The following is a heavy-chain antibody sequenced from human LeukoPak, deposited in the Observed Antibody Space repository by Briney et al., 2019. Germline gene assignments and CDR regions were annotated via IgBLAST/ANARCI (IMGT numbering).Heavy chain of an antibody. V-gene: IGHV4-31*03. CDR1: GGSISSGNYF. D-gene: IGHD2/OR15-2a*01. CDR2: IFYSGST. J-gene: IGHJ4*02. Sequence: SQTLSLTCTVSGGSISSGNYFWSWIRQHPGKGLEWIGYIFYSGSTYYNPSLKSRVTISIDTSKNQFSLKLTSVTAADTAVYYCARVLPIDYWGQGTLVTVSS. CDR3: ARVLPIDY.